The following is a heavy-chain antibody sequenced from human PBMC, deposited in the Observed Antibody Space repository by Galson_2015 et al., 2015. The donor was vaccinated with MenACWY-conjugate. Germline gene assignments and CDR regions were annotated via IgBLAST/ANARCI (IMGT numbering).Heavy chain of an antibody. CDR1: GFTFSSYS. D-gene: IGHD1-26*01. J-gene: IGHJ4*02. Sequence: SLRLSCAASGFTFSSYSMNWVRQAPGKGLEWVSYISSSSSTIYYADSVKGRFTISRDNAKNSLYLQMNSLRAEDMAVYYCAASPGFQWELGEYYFDYWGQGTLVTVSS. CDR2: ISSSSSTI. V-gene: IGHV3-48*04. CDR3: AASPGFQWELGEYYFDY.